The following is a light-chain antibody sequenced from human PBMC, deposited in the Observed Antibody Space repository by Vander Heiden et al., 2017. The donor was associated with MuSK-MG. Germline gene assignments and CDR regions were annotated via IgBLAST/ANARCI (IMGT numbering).Light chain of an antibody. CDR3: QQANNWPRT. J-gene: IGKJ3*01. CDR2: SAS. V-gene: IGKV3-15*01. Sequence: IVTTQSPSTLSASTGERSTLSCRTSGSVSSNLAWYQQRPGQAPRLLIYSASTRATGIPARFSGSGSGTEFTLTISSLQSEDFAVYYCQQANNWPRTFGHGTKVDMK. CDR1: GSVSSN.